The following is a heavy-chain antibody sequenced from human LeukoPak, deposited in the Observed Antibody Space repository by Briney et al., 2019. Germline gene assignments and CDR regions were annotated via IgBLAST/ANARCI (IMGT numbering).Heavy chain of an antibody. J-gene: IGHJ4*02. CDR3: ASGRGSGSLR. Sequence: ASVKVSCKASGYTFNVNFMQWVRQAPGQGLEWMGWINPNSGGTNYAQKFQGRVTMTLDTSNSAAYMELTSLTPDDTAIYYCASGRGSGSLRWGQGTLVTVSS. D-gene: IGHD1-26*01. CDR2: INPNSGGT. CDR1: GYTFNVNF. V-gene: IGHV1-2*02.